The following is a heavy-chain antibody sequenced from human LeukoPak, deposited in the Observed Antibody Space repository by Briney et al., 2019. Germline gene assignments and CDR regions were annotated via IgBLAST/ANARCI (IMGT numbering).Heavy chain of an antibody. J-gene: IGHJ4*02. D-gene: IGHD3-10*01. CDR1: GGSISSSSYY. CDR2: IYYSGST. CDR3: ASHGGLYYFDY. V-gene: IGHV4-39*01. Sequence: SEPLSLTCTVSGGSISSSSYYWGWIRQPPGKGLEWIGSIYYSGSTYYNPSLKSRVTISVDTSKNQFSLKLSSVTAADTAVYYCASHGGLYYFDYWGQGTLVTVSS.